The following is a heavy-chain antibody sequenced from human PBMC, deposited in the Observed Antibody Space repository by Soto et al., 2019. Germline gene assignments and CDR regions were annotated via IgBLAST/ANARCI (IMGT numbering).Heavy chain of an antibody. Sequence: GGSLRLSCAASGFNFSNHWMHWVRQRPAEGLVWASRITSDGKSKAYAESVKGRFAISRDNAKNTLYLQMNGLTAEDTAVYYCARESGDWPLNWFDPWGQGTLVTVSS. J-gene: IGHJ5*02. CDR1: GFNFSNHW. V-gene: IGHV3-74*01. CDR2: ITSDGKSK. D-gene: IGHD2-21*02. CDR3: ARESGDWPLNWFDP.